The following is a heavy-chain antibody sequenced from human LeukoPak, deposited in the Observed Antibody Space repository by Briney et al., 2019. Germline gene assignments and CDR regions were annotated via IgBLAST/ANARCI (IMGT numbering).Heavy chain of an antibody. D-gene: IGHD2-15*01. V-gene: IGHV4-31*03. CDR1: GGSISSGGYC. Sequence: SQTLSLTCTVSGGSISSGGYCWSWIRQHPGKGLEWIVYIYYSGSTYYNPSLKSRVTISVDTSKNQFSLKLSSVTAADTAVYYCARTKHSGYCSGGSCYSSSLFDPWGQGTLVTVSS. CDR2: IYYSGST. J-gene: IGHJ5*02. CDR3: ARTKHSGYCSGGSCYSSSLFDP.